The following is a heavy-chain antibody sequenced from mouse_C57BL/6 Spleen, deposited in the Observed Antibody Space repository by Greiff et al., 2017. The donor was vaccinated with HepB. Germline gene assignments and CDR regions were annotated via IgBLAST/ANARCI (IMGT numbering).Heavy chain of an antibody. CDR1: GFNIKDDY. D-gene: IGHD2-1*01. CDR2: IDPENGDT. J-gene: IGHJ2*01. Sequence: EVQLKESGAELVRPGASVKLSCTASGFNIKDDYMHWVKQRPEQGLEWIGWIDPENGDTEYASKFQGKATITADTSSNTAYLQLSSLTSEDTAVYYCTTGGLGNFYFDYWGQGTTLTVSS. V-gene: IGHV14-4*01. CDR3: TTGGLGNFYFDY.